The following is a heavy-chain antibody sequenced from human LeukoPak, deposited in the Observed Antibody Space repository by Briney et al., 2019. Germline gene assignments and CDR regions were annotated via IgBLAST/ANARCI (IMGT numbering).Heavy chain of an antibody. CDR3: ARGGDCSGGSCYANYYYYYYYMDV. CDR2: IYYSGST. D-gene: IGHD2-15*01. CDR1: GGSISSYY. J-gene: IGHJ6*03. Sequence: SETLSLTCTVSGGSISSYYWSWIRQPPGKGLEWIGYIYYSGSTNYNPSLKSRVTISVDTSKNQFSLKLSSVTAADTAVYYCARGGDCSGGSCYANYYYYYYYMDVWGKGTTVTVSS. V-gene: IGHV4-59*01.